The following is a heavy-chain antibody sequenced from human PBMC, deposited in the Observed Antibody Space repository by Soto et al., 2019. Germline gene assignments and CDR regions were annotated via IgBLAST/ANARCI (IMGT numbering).Heavy chain of an antibody. Sequence: GESLKISCKVSGYSFTSYWIGWVRQMPGKGLEWMGIIYTGDSDTRYSPSFQGQVTISADKSISTAYLQWSSLKASDTAMYYCARRISIAVAGTNWFDPWGQGTLVTVSS. V-gene: IGHV5-51*01. CDR2: IYTGDSDT. CDR3: ARRISIAVAGTNWFDP. J-gene: IGHJ5*02. CDR1: GYSFTSYW. D-gene: IGHD6-19*01.